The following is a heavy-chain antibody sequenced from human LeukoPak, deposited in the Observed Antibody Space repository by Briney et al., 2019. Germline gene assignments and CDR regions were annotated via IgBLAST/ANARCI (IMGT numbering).Heavy chain of an antibody. CDR3: ARDYPHQRFDI. J-gene: IGHJ4*02. Sequence: ASAKVSCKASGYGFASLWVHWVRQAPGQGLEWVGYISPNSGDTGLAQKFQRRVTLTRDTSISTVYMEFNGLTSDDTAVYFSARDYPHQRFDIWGQGTLVTVSS. CDR1: GYGFASLW. D-gene: IGHD2-2*01. V-gene: IGHV1-2*02. CDR2: ISPNSGDT.